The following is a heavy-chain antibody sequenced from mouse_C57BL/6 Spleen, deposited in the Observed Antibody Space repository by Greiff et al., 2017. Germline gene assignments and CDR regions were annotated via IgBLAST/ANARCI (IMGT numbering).Heavy chain of an antibody. CDR2: IYPRSGNT. CDR3: ANGPTGYFDV. V-gene: IGHV1-81*01. Sequence: QVQLQQSGAELARPGASVKLSCKASGYTFTSYGISWVKQRTGQGLEWIGEIYPRSGNTYYNEKFKGKATLTADKSSSTAYMELRSLTSEDSAVYFCANGPTGYFDVWGTGTTVTVSS. D-gene: IGHD1-1*02. CDR1: GYTFTSYG. J-gene: IGHJ1*03.